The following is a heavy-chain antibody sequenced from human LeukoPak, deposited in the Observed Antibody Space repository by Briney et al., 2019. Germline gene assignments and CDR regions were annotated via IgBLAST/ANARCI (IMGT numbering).Heavy chain of an antibody. J-gene: IGHJ4*02. D-gene: IGHD5-18*01. CDR1: GFTFSTYW. Sequence: GGSLRLSCVASGFTFSTYWIGWVRQAPGKGLEWLANINPGGSEKYYVDSVKGRFTISRDDAKNSLYLQVDSLRADDTAVYYCARFGYAYACDYWGQGTLVTVSS. CDR2: INPGGSEK. V-gene: IGHV3-7*04. CDR3: ARFGYAYACDY.